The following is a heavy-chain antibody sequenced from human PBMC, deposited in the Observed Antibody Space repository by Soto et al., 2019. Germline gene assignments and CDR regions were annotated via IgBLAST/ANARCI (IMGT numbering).Heavy chain of an antibody. CDR2: ISSSGGST. CDR1: GFTFSNYA. D-gene: IGHD3-16*01. CDR3: AKAGGGTYRRDDY. V-gene: IGHV3-23*01. J-gene: IGHJ4*02. Sequence: EVQLWESGGGLVQPGGSLRISCAASGFTFSNYAMSWVRQAPGKGLEWVSSISSSGGSTYFADSVKGRFTISRDNSKNTLYLPLSSPRAEDTAVYYCAKAGGGTYRRDDYWGQGTQVTVSS.